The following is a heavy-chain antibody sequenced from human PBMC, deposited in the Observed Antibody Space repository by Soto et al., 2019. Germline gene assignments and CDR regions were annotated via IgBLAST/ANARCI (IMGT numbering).Heavy chain of an antibody. CDR2: IYYSGST. Sequence: PSETLSLTCTVSGGSVSSGSYYWSWIRQPPGKGLEWIGYIYYSGSTNYNPSLKSRVTISVDTSKNQFSLKLSSVTAADTAVYYCASRQGVYGDYGATRWFDHWGQGTLVTVSS. D-gene: IGHD4-17*01. CDR3: ASRQGVYGDYGATRWFDH. V-gene: IGHV4-61*01. J-gene: IGHJ5*02. CDR1: GGSVSSGSYY.